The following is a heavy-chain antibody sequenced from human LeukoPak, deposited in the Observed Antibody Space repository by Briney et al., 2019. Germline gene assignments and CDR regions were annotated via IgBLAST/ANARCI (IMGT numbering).Heavy chain of an antibody. Sequence: GGSLRLSCAASGFTFSSYSMHWVRQALGKGLEWVAVISYDGSTKYYADSVKGRFTISRDNSKNTLYLQMNSLRAGDTAVYYCARDWPDSSGYPRGMDVWGQGTTVTVSS. J-gene: IGHJ6*02. CDR1: GFTFSSYS. CDR3: ARDWPDSSGYPRGMDV. V-gene: IGHV3-30-3*01. CDR2: ISYDGSTK. D-gene: IGHD3-22*01.